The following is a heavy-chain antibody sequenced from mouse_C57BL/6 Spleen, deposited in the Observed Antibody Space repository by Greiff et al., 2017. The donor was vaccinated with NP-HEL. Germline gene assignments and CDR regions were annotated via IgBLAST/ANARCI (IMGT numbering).Heavy chain of an antibody. J-gene: IGHJ4*01. CDR3: ARGAQAPYYAMDY. Sequence: QVHVKQPGAELVKPGASVKMSCKASGYTFTSYWITWVKQRPGQGLEWIGDIYPGSGSTNYNEKFKSKATLTVDTSSSTAYMQLSSLTSEDSAVYYCARGAQAPYYAMDYWGQGTSVTVSS. CDR1: GYTFTSYW. D-gene: IGHD3-2*02. V-gene: IGHV1-55*01. CDR2: IYPGSGST.